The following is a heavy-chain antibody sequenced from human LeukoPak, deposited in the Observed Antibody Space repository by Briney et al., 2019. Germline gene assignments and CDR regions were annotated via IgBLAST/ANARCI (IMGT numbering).Heavy chain of an antibody. Sequence: SVKVSCKASGGTFSSYAISWVRQAPGQGLEWMGGIIPIFGTANYAQKFQGRVTITADESTSTAYMELSSLRSEDTAVYYCARGGTYYYDSSGYPPPDYWGQGTLVTVSS. V-gene: IGHV1-69*13. J-gene: IGHJ4*02. D-gene: IGHD3-22*01. CDR3: ARGGTYYYDSSGYPPPDY. CDR2: IIPIFGTA. CDR1: GGTFSSYA.